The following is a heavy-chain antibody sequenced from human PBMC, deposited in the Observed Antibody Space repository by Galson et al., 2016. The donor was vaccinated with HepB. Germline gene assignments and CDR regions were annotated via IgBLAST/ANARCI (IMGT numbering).Heavy chain of an antibody. CDR2: ISPGDSDT. CDR1: GYSFTSYW. V-gene: IGHV5-51*01. Sequence: QSGAEVKKPGESLKISCKGSGYSFTSYWIGWVRQMPGKGLEWMGIISPGDSDTRYSPSFQGQVTISVDKAINTAYMQWSSLKASDSGIYYGARRPPVTGRSGHYFDSWGQGTLVTVSS. J-gene: IGHJ4*02. D-gene: IGHD4-11*01. CDR3: ARRPPVTGRSGHYFDS.